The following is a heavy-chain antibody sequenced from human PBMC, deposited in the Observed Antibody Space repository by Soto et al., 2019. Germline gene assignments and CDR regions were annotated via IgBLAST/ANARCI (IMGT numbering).Heavy chain of an antibody. V-gene: IGHV3-64*01. Sequence: GGSLRLSCAASEFTFSSFTMHWVRQAPGKGLESVSAISINGDETHYANSEKGRFTVSRDNSKNTLYLQMGSLRPEDTAVYYCAREGEPGTPDYWGQGTLVTVSS. D-gene: IGHD1-1*01. CDR1: EFTFSSFT. J-gene: IGHJ4*02. CDR2: ISINGDET. CDR3: AREGEPGTPDY.